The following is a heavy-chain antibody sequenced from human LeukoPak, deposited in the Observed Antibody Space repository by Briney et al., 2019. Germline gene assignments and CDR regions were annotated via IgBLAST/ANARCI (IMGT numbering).Heavy chain of an antibody. J-gene: IGHJ5*02. V-gene: IGHV4-4*07. Sequence: SETLSLTCTVSGGSISSYYWTWIRQPAGKGLEWIGRIETSGSTKYNPSLKSRVSMSVETSKNQFSLKLTSVTAADTAVYYCARIVPFSITTYGTNWFDPWGQGTLATVSS. CDR1: GGSISSYY. CDR2: IETSGST. D-gene: IGHD3-3*01. CDR3: ARIVPFSITTYGTNWFDP.